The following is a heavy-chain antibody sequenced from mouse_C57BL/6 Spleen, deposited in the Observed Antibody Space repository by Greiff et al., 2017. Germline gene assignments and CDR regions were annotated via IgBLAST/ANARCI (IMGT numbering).Heavy chain of an antibody. CDR2: INPGSGGT. V-gene: IGHV1-54*01. CDR3: ARGDSNDYYAMDY. J-gene: IGHJ4*01. CDR1: GYAFTNYL. D-gene: IGHD2-5*01. Sequence: VQLQQSGAELVRPGTSVKVSCKASGYAFTNYLIEWVKQRPGQGLEWIGVINPGSGGTNYNEKFKGKATLTADKSSSTAYMQLSSLTSEDSAVYFCARGDSNDYYAMDYWGQGTSVTVSS.